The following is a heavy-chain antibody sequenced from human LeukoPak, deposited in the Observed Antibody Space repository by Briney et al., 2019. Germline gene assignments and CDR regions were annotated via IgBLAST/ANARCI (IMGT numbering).Heavy chain of an antibody. J-gene: IGHJ6*02. Sequence: GGSLRLSCAASGFTFSIYAMSWVRQAPGKGLEWVSSISGTSGNTYYADSVKGRFAISRDNSKDTLYLQMNSLRAEDTAVYYCARDPTFRRNYYYYGMDVWGQGTTVTVSS. D-gene: IGHD2/OR15-2a*01. CDR2: ISGTSGNT. CDR1: GFTFSIYA. CDR3: ARDPTFRRNYYYYGMDV. V-gene: IGHV3-23*01.